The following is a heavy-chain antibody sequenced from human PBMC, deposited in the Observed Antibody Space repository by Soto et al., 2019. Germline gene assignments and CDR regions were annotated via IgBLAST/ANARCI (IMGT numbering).Heavy chain of an antibody. V-gene: IGHV5-51*01. CDR3: ARIGVVVAATGWFDP. Sequence: GESLKTSCKGSGDSFTSYWIGWVRQMPGKGLEWMGIIYPGDSDTRYSPSFQGQVTISADKSISTAYLQWSSLKASDTAMYYCARIGVVVAATGWFDPWGQGTLVTVSS. CDR1: GDSFTSYW. CDR2: IYPGDSDT. D-gene: IGHD2-15*01. J-gene: IGHJ5*02.